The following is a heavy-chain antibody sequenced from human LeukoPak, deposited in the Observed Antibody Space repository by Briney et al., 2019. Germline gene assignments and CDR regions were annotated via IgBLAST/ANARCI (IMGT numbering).Heavy chain of an antibody. CDR2: IYPGDSDT. D-gene: IGHD6-13*01. CDR3: ARQPRSSSWSHFDF. CDR1: GYSFTTYW. V-gene: IGHV5-51*01. J-gene: IGHJ4*02. Sequence: GESLKISCKGSGYSFTTYWIGWVRQMPGKGLEWMGIIYPGDSDTRYSPSFQGQVTISADKSTSTAYLQWSSLKASDTAMYYCARQPRSSSWSHFDFWGQGTLVTVFS.